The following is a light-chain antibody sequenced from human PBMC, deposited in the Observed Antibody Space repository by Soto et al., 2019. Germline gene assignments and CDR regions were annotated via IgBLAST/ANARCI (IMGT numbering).Light chain of an antibody. Sequence: QAVLTQPPSASGSPGQSVTISCTGTSSDVGGYNYVSWYQQYPGKAPKLMIYEVSKRPSGVPDRFSGSKSGNTASLTVSGLQAEDEADYYCSSYAGSNEGVFGTGTQLPVL. CDR3: SSYAGSNEGV. J-gene: IGLJ1*01. CDR1: SSDVGGYNY. V-gene: IGLV2-8*01. CDR2: EVS.